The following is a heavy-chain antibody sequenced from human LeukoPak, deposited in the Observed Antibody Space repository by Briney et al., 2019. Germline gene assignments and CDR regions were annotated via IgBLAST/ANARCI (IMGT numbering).Heavy chain of an antibody. CDR3: ARGHSSGWYGGYFDY. Sequence: ASVKVSCKASGGTFSSYTISWVRQAPGQGLEWMGRINPNSGGTNYAQKFQGRVTMTRDTSISTAYMELSRLRSDDTAVYYCARGHSSGWYGGYFDYWGQGTLVTVSS. J-gene: IGHJ4*02. CDR2: INPNSGGT. CDR1: GGTFSSYT. D-gene: IGHD6-19*01. V-gene: IGHV1-2*06.